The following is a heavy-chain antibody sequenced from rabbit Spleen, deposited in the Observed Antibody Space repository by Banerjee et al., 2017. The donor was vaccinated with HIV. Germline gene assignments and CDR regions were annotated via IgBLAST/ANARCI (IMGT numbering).Heavy chain of an antibody. CDR2: IYAGSSGST. V-gene: IGHV1S40*01. Sequence: QSLEESGGDLVKPGASPTLTCKASGFSFSSGYDMCWVRQAPGKGLEAIACIYAGSSGSTYYASWAKGRFTISKTSSTTVTLQMTSLTAADTATYFCARDAGIYPYIDVYFNLWGPGTLVTVS. J-gene: IGHJ4*01. CDR3: ARDAGIYPYIDVYFNL. CDR1: GFSFSSGYD. D-gene: IGHD4-2*01.